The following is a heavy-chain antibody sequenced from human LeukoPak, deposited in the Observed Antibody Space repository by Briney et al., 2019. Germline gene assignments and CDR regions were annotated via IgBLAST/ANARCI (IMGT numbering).Heavy chain of an antibody. D-gene: IGHD4-23*01. V-gene: IGHV1-46*01. Sequence: GASVKVSFKASGYTFTRYFIHWVRQAPEQGLEWMGIINPSSSGTTFAQKFQGRVTMTRDTSTSTVYMELSSLRSDDTAVYYCVRDFYGGNSNGPDHWGQGTLVTVSS. CDR2: INPSSSGT. CDR1: GYTFTRYF. J-gene: IGHJ4*02. CDR3: VRDFYGGNSNGPDH.